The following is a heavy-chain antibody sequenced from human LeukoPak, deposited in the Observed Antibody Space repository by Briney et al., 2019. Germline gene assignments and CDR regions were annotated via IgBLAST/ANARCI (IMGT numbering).Heavy chain of an antibody. V-gene: IGHV3-74*03. J-gene: IGHJ4*02. CDR2: ISPDATNS. Sequence: GGSLRLSCAASGFTLSVYYMFWVRQAPGKGLVWVSNISPDATNSKYADFVEGRFTISRDNAKNTLYLQLNSLRVEDAAVYYCATGYRSAYSWDSWGQGTLVTVSS. CDR3: ATGYRSAYSWDS. CDR1: GFTLSVYY. D-gene: IGHD5-12*01.